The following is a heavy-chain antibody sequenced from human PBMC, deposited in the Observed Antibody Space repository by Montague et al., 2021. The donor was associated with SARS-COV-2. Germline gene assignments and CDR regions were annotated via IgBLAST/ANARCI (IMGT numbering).Heavy chain of an antibody. J-gene: IGHJ6*02. CDR2: VHDSGNA. CDR1: GGPFGGYY. V-gene: IGHV4-34*01. CDR3: ARRPAPLLHLDWSQSYYDYYGLDV. Sequence: SETLSLTCAVYGGPFGGYYWSWIRQTPGKGLEWIGEVHDSGNANFNPSLKSRANISVDRSKNQFSLRLTSVTAADTAVYYCARRPAPLLHLDWSQSYYDYYGLDVWGQGTTVVVS. D-gene: IGHD3/OR15-3a*01.